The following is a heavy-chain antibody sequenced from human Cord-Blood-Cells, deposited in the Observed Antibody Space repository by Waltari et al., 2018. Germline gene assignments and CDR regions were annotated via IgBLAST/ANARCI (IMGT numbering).Heavy chain of an antibody. Sequence: QVQLQQWGAGLLKPSETLSLTCAVYGGSFSGSYWSWLRQPPGKGLEWIGEINHSGSTNYNPSLKSRVTISVDTSKNQFSLKLSSVTAADTAVYYCARGRSYGGNSRYFQHWGQGTLVTVSS. CDR2: INHSGST. CDR1: GGSFSGSY. J-gene: IGHJ1*01. D-gene: IGHD1-26*01. CDR3: ARGRSYGGNSRYFQH. V-gene: IGHV4-34*01.